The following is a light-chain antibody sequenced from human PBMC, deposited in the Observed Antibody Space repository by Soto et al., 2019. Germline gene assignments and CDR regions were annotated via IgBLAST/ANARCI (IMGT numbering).Light chain of an antibody. CDR2: EVS. J-gene: IGLJ2*01. Sequence: QSALTQPASVSGSPGQSITISCSGTSSDVGGYKFVSWYQQHPGKAPKLMIYEVSNRSSGVSNRFSGSKSGNTASLTISGLQAEDEADYYCTSYTTSSTVIFGGGTKLTVL. CDR1: SSDVGGYKF. CDR3: TSYTTSSTVI. V-gene: IGLV2-14*01.